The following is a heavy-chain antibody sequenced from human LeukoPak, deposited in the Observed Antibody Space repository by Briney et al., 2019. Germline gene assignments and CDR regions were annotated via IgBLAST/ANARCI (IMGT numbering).Heavy chain of an antibody. Sequence: PSETLSLTCTVSGASIRSYYWSWIRQPPGKGLEWIGHIYYSGNTDYNFSLQSRVTISVDMSKNQFSLKLSSVTAADTAVYYCARGSGGELSRHFDYWGQGTLVTVSS. D-gene: IGHD3-16*02. J-gene: IGHJ4*02. CDR3: ARGSGGELSRHFDY. CDR1: GASIRSYY. CDR2: IYYSGNT. V-gene: IGHV4-59*01.